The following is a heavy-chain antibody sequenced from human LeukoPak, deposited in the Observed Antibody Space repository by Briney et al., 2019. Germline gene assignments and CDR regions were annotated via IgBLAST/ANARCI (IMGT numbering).Heavy chain of an antibody. D-gene: IGHD3-22*01. V-gene: IGHV1-69*04. J-gene: IGHJ4*02. CDR2: IIPIFGIA. CDR3: AGGDYYDSSGYPRTFDY. CDR1: GGTFSSYA. Sequence: GASVKVSCKASGGTFSSYAISWVRQAPGQGLEWMGMIIPIFGIANYAQKFQGRVTITADKSTSTAYMELSSLRSEDTAVYYCAGGDYYDSSGYPRTFDYWGQGTLVTVSS.